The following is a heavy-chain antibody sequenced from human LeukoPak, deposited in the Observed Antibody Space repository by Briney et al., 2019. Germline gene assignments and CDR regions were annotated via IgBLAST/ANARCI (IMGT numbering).Heavy chain of an antibody. D-gene: IGHD2-2*01. CDR1: GGSISSSSYY. J-gene: IGHJ6*03. V-gene: IGHV4-39*07. CDR3: ARDQEAYCSSTSCYEYSYYMDV. Sequence: SETLSLTCTVSGGSISSSSYYWGWIRQPPGKGLEWIGSIYYSGSTYYNPSLKSRVTISVDTSKNQFSLKLSSVTAADTAVYYCARDQEAYCSSTSCYEYSYYMDVWGKGTTVTISS. CDR2: IYYSGST.